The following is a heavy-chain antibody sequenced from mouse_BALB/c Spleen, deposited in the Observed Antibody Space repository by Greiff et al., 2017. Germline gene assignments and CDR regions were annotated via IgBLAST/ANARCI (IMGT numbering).Heavy chain of an antibody. CDR3: ASYGNFDY. CDR2: IDPENGNT. Sequence: EVKLMESGAELVRPGTLVKVSCKASGFNIKDSYMHWVKQRPEQGLEWIGWIDPENGNTMYDPKFQGKASITADTSSNTAYLQLSSLTSEDTAVYYCASYGNFDYWGQGTTLTVSS. D-gene: IGHD2-1*01. J-gene: IGHJ2*01. CDR1: GFNIKDSY. V-gene: IGHV14-1*02.